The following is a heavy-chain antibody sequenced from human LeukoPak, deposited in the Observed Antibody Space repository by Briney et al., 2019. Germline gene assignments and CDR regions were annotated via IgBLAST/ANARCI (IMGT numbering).Heavy chain of an antibody. CDR2: ISGSGGST. D-gene: IGHD2-2*01. CDR3: ARDKNVRGYCSSTSCYPFGY. CDR1: GFTFSSYA. J-gene: IGHJ4*02. Sequence: PGGSLRLSCAAAGFTFSSYAMSWVRQPPGKGLEWVSAISGSGGSTYYADSVKGRFTISRDNSKNTLYLQMNSLRAEDTAVYYCARDKNVRGYCSSTSCYPFGYWGQGTLVTVSS. V-gene: IGHV3-23*01.